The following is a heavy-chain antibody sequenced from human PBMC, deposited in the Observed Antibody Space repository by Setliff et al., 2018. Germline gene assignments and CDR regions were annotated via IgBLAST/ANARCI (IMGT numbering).Heavy chain of an antibody. CDR1: GYTFTSYA. J-gene: IGHJ6*03. V-gene: IGHV1-3*01. CDR3: AREVVLEWLSTYYYYYYMDV. CDR2: INAGNGNT. Sequence: AASVKVSCKASGYTFTSYAMHWVRQAPGQRLEWMGWINAGNGNTKYSQRFQGRVTITRDTSASTAYMELSSLRSEDTAVYYCAREVVLEWLSTYYYYYYMDVWGKGTTVTVSS. D-gene: IGHD3-3*01.